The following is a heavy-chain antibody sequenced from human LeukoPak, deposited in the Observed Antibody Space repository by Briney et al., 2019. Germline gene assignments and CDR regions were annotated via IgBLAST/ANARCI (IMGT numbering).Heavy chain of an antibody. V-gene: IGHV3-23*01. CDR2: ISGSGGST. J-gene: IGHJ3*02. CDR1: GFTFSSCA. D-gene: IGHD1-26*01. Sequence: GGSLRLSCAASGFTFSSCAMSWVRQAPGKGLEWVSSISGSGGSTYYADSVKGRFSISRDNSKNTLFLQMNSLRAEDTAVYYCAKLLIVGATEDAFDIWGQGTMVTVSS. CDR3: AKLLIVGATEDAFDI.